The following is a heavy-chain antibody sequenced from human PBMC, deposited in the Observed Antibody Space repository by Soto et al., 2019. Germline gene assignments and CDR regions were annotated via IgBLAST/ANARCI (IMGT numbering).Heavy chain of an antibody. D-gene: IGHD2-15*01. V-gene: IGHV3-30*18. J-gene: IGHJ6*02. CDR1: GFTFSSYG. Sequence: GGSLRLSCAASGFTFSSYGMHWVRQAPGKGLEWVAVISYDGSNKYYADSVKGRFTISRDNSKNTLYLQMNSLRAEDTAVYYCAKDRHCSGGSCHLNYYYGMDVWGQGTTVTVSS. CDR2: ISYDGSNK. CDR3: AKDRHCSGGSCHLNYYYGMDV.